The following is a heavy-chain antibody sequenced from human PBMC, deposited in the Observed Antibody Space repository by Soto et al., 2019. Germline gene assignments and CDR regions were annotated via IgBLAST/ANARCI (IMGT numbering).Heavy chain of an antibody. V-gene: IGHV4-38-2*02. CDR1: RYSISSCYY. CDR2: IYHSGST. J-gene: IGHJ4*02. D-gene: IGHD6-13*01. Sequence: SANLSLNLAFSRYSISSCYYWGWIRPPPWKGLEWIGSIYHSGSTYYNPSLKSRVTISVDTSKNQFSLKLSSVTAADTAVYYCARDPMAAAGLFDYWGQGALVTVSS. CDR3: ARDPMAAAGLFDY.